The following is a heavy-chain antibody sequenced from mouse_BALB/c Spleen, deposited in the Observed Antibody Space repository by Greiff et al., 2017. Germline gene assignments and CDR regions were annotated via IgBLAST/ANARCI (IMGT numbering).Heavy chain of an antibody. V-gene: IGHV5-6-2*01. J-gene: IGHJ2*01. CDR1: GFTFSSYY. CDR3: ARHDGYYDFDY. Sequence: DVMLVESGGGLVKLGGSLKLSCAASGFTFSSYYMSWVRQTPEKRLELVAAINSNGGSTYYPDTVKGRFTISRDNAKNTLYLQMSSLKSEDTALYYCARHDGYYDFDYWGQGTTLTVSS. CDR2: INSNGGST. D-gene: IGHD2-3*01.